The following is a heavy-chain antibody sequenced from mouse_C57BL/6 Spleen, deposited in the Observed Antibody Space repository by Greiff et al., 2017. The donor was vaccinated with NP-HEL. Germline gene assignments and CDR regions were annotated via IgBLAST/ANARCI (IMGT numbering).Heavy chain of an antibody. D-gene: IGHD1-1*01. CDR3: TRWLFITTVRYAMDY. Sequence: VQLQESGAELVRPGASVTLSCKASGYTFTDYEMHWVKQTPVHGLEWIGAIDPETGGTAYNQKFKGKAILTADKSSSTAYMKLRSLTSEDSAVDYCTRWLFITTVRYAMDYWGQGTSVTVSS. V-gene: IGHV1-15*01. J-gene: IGHJ4*01. CDR1: GYTFTDYE. CDR2: IDPETGGT.